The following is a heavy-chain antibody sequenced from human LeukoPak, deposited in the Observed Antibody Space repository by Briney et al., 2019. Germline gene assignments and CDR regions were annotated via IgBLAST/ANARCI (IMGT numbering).Heavy chain of an antibody. CDR1: GGSISSYY. CDR2: IYYSGTT. CDR3: AGGGSHWIDY. J-gene: IGHJ4*02. D-gene: IGHD1-1*01. V-gene: IGHV4-59*01. Sequence: SETLSLTCTVSGGSISSYYWSWIRQPPGQGLEWIGYIYYSGTTTYNPPLKSRVTISVDTTTNQSSLKLTSVTAADTAVYYCAGGGSHWIDYWGQGTLVTVSS.